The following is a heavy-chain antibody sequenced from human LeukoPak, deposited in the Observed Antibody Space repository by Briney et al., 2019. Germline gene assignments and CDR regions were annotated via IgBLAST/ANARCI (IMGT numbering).Heavy chain of an antibody. J-gene: IGHJ4*02. D-gene: IGHD5-12*01. CDR3: AILATTQLFDY. CDR2: INPNSGGT. CDR1: GYTFTDYY. V-gene: IGHV1-2*02. Sequence: ASVRVSCKASGYTFTDYYLHWVRQAPGQGLEWMGWINPNSGGTNYPQTFQGRVTMTRDTSISTAYMELSRLRSDDTAVYYCAILATTQLFDYWGQGTLVTVSS.